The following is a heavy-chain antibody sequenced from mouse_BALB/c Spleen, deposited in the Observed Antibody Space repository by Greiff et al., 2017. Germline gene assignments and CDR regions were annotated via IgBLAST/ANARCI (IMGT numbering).Heavy chain of an antibody. CDR3: ARDGKGFDY. Sequence: EVQLVESGGGLVQPGGSLRLSCATSGFTFTDYYMSWVRQPPGKALEWLGFIRNKANGYTTEYSASVKGRFTISRDNSQSILYLQMNTLRAEDSATYYCARDGKGFDYWGQGTTLTVSS. CDR2: IRNKANGYTT. D-gene: IGHD2-1*01. V-gene: IGHV7-3*02. CDR1: GFTFTDYY. J-gene: IGHJ2*01.